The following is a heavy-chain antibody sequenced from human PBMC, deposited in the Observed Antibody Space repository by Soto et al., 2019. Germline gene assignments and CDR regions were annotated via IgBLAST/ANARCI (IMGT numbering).Heavy chain of an antibody. CDR1: GFTFSKYA. CDR2: ITGSGLTI. Sequence: LRLSCEASGFTFSKYAMIWVRQAPGKGQEWVSGITGSGLTIEHSASVKGRFTISRDNSKNTVYLQMNSLRAEDTAIYYCAKDDVSGDGLWLVSDWGQGTPVTVSS. V-gene: IGHV3-23*01. J-gene: IGHJ4*02. CDR3: AKDDVSGDGLWLVSD. D-gene: IGHD2-21*02.